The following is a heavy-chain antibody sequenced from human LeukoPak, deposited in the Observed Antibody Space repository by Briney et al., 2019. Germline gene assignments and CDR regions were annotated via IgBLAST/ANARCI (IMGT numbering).Heavy chain of an antibody. CDR1: GYTLTELS. J-gene: IGHJ6*02. CDR3: ARGADTAMLDDYYYGMDV. CDR2: FDPEDGET. D-gene: IGHD5-18*01. Sequence: ASVTVSCKVSGYTLTELSMHWVRQAPGKGLEWMGGFDPEDGETIYAQKFQGRVTMTQATSTDTAYMELSSLRSEATAVYYCARGADTAMLDDYYYGMDVWGQGTTVTVSS. V-gene: IGHV1-24*01.